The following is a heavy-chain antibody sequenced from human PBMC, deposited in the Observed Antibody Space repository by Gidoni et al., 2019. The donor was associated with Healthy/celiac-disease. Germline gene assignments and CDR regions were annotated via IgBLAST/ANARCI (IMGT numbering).Heavy chain of an antibody. V-gene: IGHV3-53*04. Sequence: EVQLVASGGGLVQPGGSLSLSCAASGFPVSSHYMSGVRQAPGKGLEWVSVIYSGGSTYYADSVKGRFTISRNNSKNTLYLQMNSLRAEDTAVYYCARDRGLTTYGDPDAFDIWGQGTMVTVSS. D-gene: IGHD4-17*01. CDR2: IYSGGST. J-gene: IGHJ3*02. CDR1: GFPVSSHY. CDR3: ARDRGLTTYGDPDAFDI.